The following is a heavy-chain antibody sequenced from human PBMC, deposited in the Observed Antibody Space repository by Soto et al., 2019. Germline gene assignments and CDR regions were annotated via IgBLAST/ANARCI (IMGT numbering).Heavy chain of an antibody. CDR3: ARDKGLWFGELLSDYYYMDV. D-gene: IGHD3-10*01. CDR2: MHYTGFS. CDR1: GDSVTSHY. Sequence: SETLSLTCSFSGDSVTSHYLTWIRQSPEKGLEWIGYMHYTGFSHYNPSLKSRLTISVDRSKNQFSLKLTSVTVADTAVYYCARDKGLWFGELLSDYYYMDVWGKGTTVTAP. V-gene: IGHV4-59*02. J-gene: IGHJ6*03.